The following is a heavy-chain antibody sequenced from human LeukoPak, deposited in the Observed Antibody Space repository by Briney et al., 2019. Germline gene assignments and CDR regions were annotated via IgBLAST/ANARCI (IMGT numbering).Heavy chain of an antibody. CDR3: ARERDILTGYYAY. Sequence: GGSLRLSCAASGFTFSDYYMGWIRQAPGKGLEWVSYISSSGSTIYYADSVKGRFTISRDNAKNSLYLQMNSLRAEDTAVYYCARERDILTGYYAYWGQGTLVTVSS. CDR2: ISSSGSTI. V-gene: IGHV3-11*01. CDR1: GFTFSDYY. D-gene: IGHD3-9*01. J-gene: IGHJ4*02.